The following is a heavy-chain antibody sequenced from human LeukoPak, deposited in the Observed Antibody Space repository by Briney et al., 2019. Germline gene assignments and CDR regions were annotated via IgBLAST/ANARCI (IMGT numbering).Heavy chain of an antibody. J-gene: IGHJ4*02. Sequence: GGSLRLSCAASGFTFSSYSMNWVRQAPGKGLEWVANIKQDGSEKYYVDSVKGRFTISRDNAKNSLYLQMNSLRAEDTAVYYCARVATIWRYFDYWGQGTLVTVSS. CDR3: ARVATIWRYFDY. CDR1: GFTFSSYS. CDR2: IKQDGSEK. D-gene: IGHD5-12*01. V-gene: IGHV3-7*01.